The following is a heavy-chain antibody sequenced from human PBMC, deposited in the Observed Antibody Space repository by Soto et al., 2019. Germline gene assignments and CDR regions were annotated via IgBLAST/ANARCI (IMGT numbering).Heavy chain of an antibody. D-gene: IGHD3-10*02. CDR3: ARLFGELSYYYYGMDV. Sequence: SETLSLTCTVSGGSISSGGYYWSWIRQHPGKGLEWIGYIHYSGSTYYNPSLKSRVTISVDTSKNQFSLKLSSVTAADTAVYYCARLFGELSYYYYGMDVWGQGTTVTVSS. CDR2: IHYSGST. V-gene: IGHV4-31*03. CDR1: GGSISSGGYY. J-gene: IGHJ6*02.